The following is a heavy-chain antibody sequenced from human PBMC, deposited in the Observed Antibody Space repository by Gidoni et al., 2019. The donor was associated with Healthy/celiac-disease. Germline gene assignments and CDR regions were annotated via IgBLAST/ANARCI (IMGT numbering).Heavy chain of an antibody. D-gene: IGHD3-10*01. Sequence: QVQLQESGPGLVKPSETLSLICTVSGGSIYTFYWSWIRQPPGKGLEWIGYIYRSGSTNYNPSLKSRVTISVDTSKNQFSLKLSSVTAADTAVYYCARHVMWFGELDAFDLWGQGTMVTVSS. CDR2: IYRSGST. CDR3: ARHVMWFGELDAFDL. CDR1: GGSIYTFY. J-gene: IGHJ3*01. V-gene: IGHV4-59*08.